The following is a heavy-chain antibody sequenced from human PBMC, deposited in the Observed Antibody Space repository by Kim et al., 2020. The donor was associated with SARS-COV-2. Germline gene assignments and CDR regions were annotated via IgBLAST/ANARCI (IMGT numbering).Heavy chain of an antibody. J-gene: IGHJ4*02. D-gene: IGHD6-19*01. Sequence: ASVKVSCKASGYTFTSYGISWVRQAPGQGLEWMGWISAYNGNTNYAQKLQGRVTMTTDTSTSTAYMELRSLRSDDTAVYYCARDGPQWLVISRFDYFDYWGQGTLVTVSS. CDR3: ARDGPQWLVISRFDYFDY. CDR1: GYTFTSYG. V-gene: IGHV1-18*01. CDR2: ISAYNGNT.